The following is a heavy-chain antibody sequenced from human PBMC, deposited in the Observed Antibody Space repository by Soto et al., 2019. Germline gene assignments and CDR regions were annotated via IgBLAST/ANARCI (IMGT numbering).Heavy chain of an antibody. Sequence: SETLSLTCTVSGGSISSYYWSWIRQPPGKGLEWIGYIYYSGSTNYNPSLKSRVTISVDTSKNQFSLKLSSVTAADTAVYYCARVISELRAEYCSGGSCYQNWFDPWGQGTLVTVSS. CDR1: GGSISSYY. V-gene: IGHV4-59*01. D-gene: IGHD2-15*01. CDR2: IYYSGST. CDR3: ARVISELRAEYCSGGSCYQNWFDP. J-gene: IGHJ5*02.